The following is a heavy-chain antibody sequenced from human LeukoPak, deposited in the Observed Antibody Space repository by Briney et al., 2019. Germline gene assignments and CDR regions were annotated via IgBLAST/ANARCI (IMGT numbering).Heavy chain of an antibody. CDR2: INHSGST. CDR3: AIGVGRGHYYGMDV. Sequence: TSETLSLTCAVYGGSFSGYYWSWIRQPPGKGLEWIGEINHSGSTNYNPSLKSRVTISVDTSKNQFSLKLSSVTAADTAVYYCAIGVGRGHYYGMDVWGQGTTVTVSS. CDR1: GGSFSGYY. J-gene: IGHJ6*02. V-gene: IGHV4-34*01. D-gene: IGHD3-10*01.